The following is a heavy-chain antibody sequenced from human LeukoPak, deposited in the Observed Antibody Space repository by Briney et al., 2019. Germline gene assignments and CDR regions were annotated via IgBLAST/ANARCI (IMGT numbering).Heavy chain of an antibody. CDR1: GGSISSYY. V-gene: IGHV4-59*01. Sequence: SETLSLTCTVSGGSISSYYWSWIRQPPGKGPEWIGYIYYSGSTNYNPSLKSRVTISVDTSKNQFSLKLSSVTAADTAVYYCAKLSSGYDNWGQGTLVTVSS. CDR3: AKLSSGYDN. J-gene: IGHJ4*02. D-gene: IGHD5-12*01. CDR2: IYYSGST.